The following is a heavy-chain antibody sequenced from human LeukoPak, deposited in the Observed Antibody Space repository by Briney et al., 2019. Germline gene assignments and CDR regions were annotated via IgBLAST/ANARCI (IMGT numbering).Heavy chain of an antibody. J-gene: IGHJ5*02. CDR3: ARHEQPVAASRFDP. CDR2: IYYSGST. Sequence: SETLSLTCTVSGGSISSPYFWGWIRPPPGKGLEWIGSIYYSGSTYYNPSLKSRVTISVATSKNQFSLTLSSVTAADTAVYYFARHEQPVAASRFDPWGQGTLVTVSS. CDR1: GGSISSPYF. V-gene: IGHV4-39*01. D-gene: IGHD6-19*01.